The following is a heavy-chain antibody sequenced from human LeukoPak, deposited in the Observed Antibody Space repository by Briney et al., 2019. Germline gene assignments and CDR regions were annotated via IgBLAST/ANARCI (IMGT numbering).Heavy chain of an antibody. CDR1: GYSFSNYD. V-gene: IGHV1-8*01. CDR2: MNPNSGNT. D-gene: IGHD3-3*01. J-gene: IGHJ4*02. Sequence: GASVKVSCKASGYSFSNYDINWVRQATGQGLEWMGWMNPNSGNTGFAQKFQGRVTMTRDTSISTAYMELSSLRSEDTAVYYCAVYLDFWSGSYSYWGQGTLVTVSS. CDR3: AVYLDFWSGSYSY.